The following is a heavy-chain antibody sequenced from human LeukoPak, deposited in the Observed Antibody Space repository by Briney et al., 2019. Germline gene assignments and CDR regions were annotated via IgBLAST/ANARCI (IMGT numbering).Heavy chain of an antibody. V-gene: IGHV3-23*01. CDR3: AKESEEGYGHVDY. J-gene: IGHJ4*02. D-gene: IGHD4-17*01. CDR1: GGSFSGYY. Sequence: LSLTCGVYGGSFSGYYWSWIRQAPGKGLEWVSAISGSGGSTYYADSVKGRFTISRDNSKNTLYLQMNSLRAEDTAVYYCAKESEEGYGHVDYWGQGTLVTVSS. CDR2: ISGSGGST.